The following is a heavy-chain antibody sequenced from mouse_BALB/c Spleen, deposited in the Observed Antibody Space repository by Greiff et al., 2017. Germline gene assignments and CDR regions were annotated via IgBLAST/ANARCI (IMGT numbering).Heavy chain of an antibody. D-gene: IGHD2-1*01. V-gene: IGHV14-3*02. Sequence: VQLKESGAELVKPGASVKLSCTASGFNIKDTYMHWVKQRPEQGLEWIGRIDPANGNTKYDPKFQGKATITADTSSNTAYLQLSSLTSEDTAVYYCAMGGNYYFDYWGQGTTLTVSS. CDR2: IDPANGNT. CDR3: AMGGNYYFDY. CDR1: GFNIKDTY. J-gene: IGHJ2*01.